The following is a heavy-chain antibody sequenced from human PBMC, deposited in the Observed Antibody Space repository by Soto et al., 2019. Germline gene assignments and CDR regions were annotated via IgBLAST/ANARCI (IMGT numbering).Heavy chain of an antibody. CDR2: INPSGGST. CDR3: ARVRNPDYGDTDAFDI. J-gene: IGHJ3*02. V-gene: IGHV1-46*03. CDR1: GYTFTSYY. Sequence: ASVKVSCKASGYTFTSYYMHWVRQAPGQGLEWMGIINPSGGSTSYAQKFQGRVTMTRDTSTSTVYMELSSLRSEDTAVYYCARVRNPDYGDTDAFDIWGQGTMVTVSS. D-gene: IGHD4-17*01.